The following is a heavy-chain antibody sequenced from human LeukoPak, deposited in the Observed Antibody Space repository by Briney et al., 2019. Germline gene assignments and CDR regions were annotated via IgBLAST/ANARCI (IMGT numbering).Heavy chain of an antibody. V-gene: IGHV4-39*01. J-gene: IGHJ5*02. CDR2: IYYSGST. D-gene: IGHD4-11*01. CDR1: GGSISSSSYY. CDR3: ASHDYSPNWFDP. Sequence: SETLSLTCTVSGGSISSSSYYWGWIRQPPGKGLEWIGSIYYSGSTYYNPSLKSRVTISVDTSKSQFSLKLSSVTAADTAVYYCASHDYSPNWFDPWGQGTLVTVSS.